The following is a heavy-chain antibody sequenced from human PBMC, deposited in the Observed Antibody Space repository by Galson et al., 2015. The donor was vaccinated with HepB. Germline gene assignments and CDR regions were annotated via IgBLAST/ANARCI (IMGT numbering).Heavy chain of an antibody. CDR1: GFSLSTSGVG. D-gene: IGHD2-2*01. J-gene: IGHJ4*02. CDR3: AHRRSCSSTSCYYDY. V-gene: IGHV2-5*02. CDR2: IYWDDDK. Sequence: PALVKPTQTLTLTCTFSGFSLSTSGVGVGWIRQPPGKALEWLALIYWDDDKRCSPSLKSRLTITKDTSKNQVVLTMTNMDPVDTATYYCAHRRSCSSTSCYYDYWGQGTLVTVSS.